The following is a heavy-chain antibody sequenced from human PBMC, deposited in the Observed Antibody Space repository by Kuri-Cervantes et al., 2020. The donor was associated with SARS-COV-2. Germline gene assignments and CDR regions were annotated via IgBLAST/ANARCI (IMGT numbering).Heavy chain of an antibody. CDR3: ARRTLDTAMVRGVRAPNDAFDI. CDR2: IYHSGST. CDR1: GGSISSGGYY. J-gene: IGHJ3*02. D-gene: IGHD5-18*01. Sequence: SETLSLTCTVSGGSISSGGYYWSWIRQPPGKGLEWIGYIYHSGSTYYNPSLKSRVTISVDRSKNQFSLKLSSVTAADTAVYYCARRTLDTAMVRGVRAPNDAFDIWGQGTMVTVSS. V-gene: IGHV4-30-2*01.